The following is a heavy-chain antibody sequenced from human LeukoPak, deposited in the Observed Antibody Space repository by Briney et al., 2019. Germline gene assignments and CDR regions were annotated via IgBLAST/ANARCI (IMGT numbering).Heavy chain of an antibody. CDR3: ARPYYDYVWGSYRFDRYDY. Sequence: ASVKVSFKASGYTFTGYYMHWVRQAPGQGLEWMGWINPNSGGTNYAQKFQGRVTMTRDTSISTAYMELSRLRSDDTAVYYCARPYYDYVWGSYRFDRYDYWGQGTLVTVSS. J-gene: IGHJ4*02. CDR2: INPNSGGT. D-gene: IGHD3-16*02. V-gene: IGHV1-2*02. CDR1: GYTFTGYY.